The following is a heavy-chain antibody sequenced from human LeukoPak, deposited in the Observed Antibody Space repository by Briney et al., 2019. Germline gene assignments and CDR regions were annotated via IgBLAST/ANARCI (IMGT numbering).Heavy chain of an antibody. Sequence: SETLSLTCTVSGGSIGGHYWSWIRQPPGKGLEWIAYIYYSGGANYNPSLKSRVTISVDTSKNQFSLKLSSVTAADTAVYYCARHDDYGGNSFDYWGQGTLVTVSS. CDR1: GGSIGGHY. J-gene: IGHJ4*02. CDR2: IYYSGGA. D-gene: IGHD4-23*01. V-gene: IGHV4-59*11. CDR3: ARHDDYGGNSFDY.